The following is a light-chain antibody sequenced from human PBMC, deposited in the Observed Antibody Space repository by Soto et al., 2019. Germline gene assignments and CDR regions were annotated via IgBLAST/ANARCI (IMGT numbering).Light chain of an antibody. CDR3: QQRSNWPLT. V-gene: IGKV3-11*01. CDR2: DAS. J-gene: IGKJ4*01. Sequence: EIVLTQSPATLSLSPGERATLSCRASQSVRSYLAWYQQKPGQAPRLLIYDASNRATGIPARFSGSGSGTDFNLTISSLEPEDFAAYYCQQRSNWPLTFGGGNKLELK. CDR1: QSVRSY.